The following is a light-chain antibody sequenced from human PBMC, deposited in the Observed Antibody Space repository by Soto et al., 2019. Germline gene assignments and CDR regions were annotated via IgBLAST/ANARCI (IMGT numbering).Light chain of an antibody. J-gene: IGLJ1*01. CDR1: SSNIGTYY. CDR2: DNN. Sequence: QSVLTKPPSVSAAPGHEVTISCSGSSSNIGTYYVSWYQQLPGTAPKLLIYDNNKRPSGIPDRFSGSKSGASATLGIAGLQTGDEADYYCGTWDSSLRVYVFGTGTKLTVL. CDR3: GTWDSSLRVYV. V-gene: IGLV1-51*01.